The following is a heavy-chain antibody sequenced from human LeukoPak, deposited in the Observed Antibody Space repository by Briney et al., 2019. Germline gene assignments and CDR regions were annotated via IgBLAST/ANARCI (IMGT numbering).Heavy chain of an antibody. Sequence: GESLKISCKGSGYSFTTYWIGWVRQMPGKGLEWMGIIYPGDSDTRYSPSFQGQVTISADKSVSTAYLQWSSLKASDTAMYYSARLQGVFAVINQFWDYWGQGTLVTVSS. CDR1: GYSFTTYW. V-gene: IGHV5-51*01. CDR2: IYPGDSDT. D-gene: IGHD3-3*01. J-gene: IGHJ4*02. CDR3: ARLQGVFAVINQFWDY.